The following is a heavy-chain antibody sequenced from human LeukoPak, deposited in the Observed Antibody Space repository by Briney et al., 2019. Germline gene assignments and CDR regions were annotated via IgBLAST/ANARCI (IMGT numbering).Heavy chain of an antibody. CDR1: GFTFRSFE. J-gene: IGHJ5*02. D-gene: IGHD3-22*01. CDR2: IGTIGSPI. CDR3: ASFYDSSGRDH. Sequence: PGGSLRLCCAASGFTFRSFEVNWVRQAPGKGLEWLSYIGTIGSPIYYADSVKGRFTISRDNARNSLCLQMNSLRVEDTAVYYCASFYDSSGRDHWGQGTLVTVSS. V-gene: IGHV3-48*03.